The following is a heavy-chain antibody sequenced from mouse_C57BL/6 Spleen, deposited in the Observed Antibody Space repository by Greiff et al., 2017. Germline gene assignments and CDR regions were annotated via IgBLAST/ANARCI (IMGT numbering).Heavy chain of an antibody. CDR1: GYTFTSYW. D-gene: IGHD2-4*01. J-gene: IGHJ3*01. CDR3: ARDDYDERGFAY. V-gene: IGHV1-52*01. Sequence: QVQLQQPGAELVRPGSSVKLSCKASGYTFTSYWMHWVKQRPIQGLEWIGNIDPSDSETHYNQKFKDKATLTVDKSSSTAYMQLSSLTSEDSAVXYCARDDYDERGFAYWGQGTLVTVSA. CDR2: IDPSDSET.